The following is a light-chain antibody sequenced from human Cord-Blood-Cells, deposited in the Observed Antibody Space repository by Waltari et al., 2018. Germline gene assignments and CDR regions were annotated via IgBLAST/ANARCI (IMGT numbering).Light chain of an antibody. CDR1: SSAVGGYNY. V-gene: IGLV2-14*01. CDR3: SSYTSSSTLV. CDR2: DVS. J-gene: IGLJ3*02. Sequence: QSALTQPASVSGSPGQSLTLPCPGTSSAVGGYNYVSWYQQHPGKAPKLMIYDVSNRPSGVSNRFSGSKSGNTASLTISGLQAEDEADYYCSSYTSSSTLVFGGGTKLTVL.